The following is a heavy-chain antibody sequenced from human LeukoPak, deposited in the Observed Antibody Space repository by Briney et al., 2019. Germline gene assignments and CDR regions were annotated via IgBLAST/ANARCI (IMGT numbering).Heavy chain of an antibody. CDR2: IYHSGTT. V-gene: IGHV4-30-2*01. J-gene: IGHJ4*02. CDR3: ARARIAGASPDDF. Sequence: SQTLSLTCTVSGDSINSHYYWGWIRQPPGKGLEWIGYIYHSGTTYYNPSLKSRVTMPVDNSKNQFSLNLNSVTAADTAVYYCARARIAGASPDDFWGQGTLVIVSS. D-gene: IGHD1-26*01. CDR1: GDSINSHYY.